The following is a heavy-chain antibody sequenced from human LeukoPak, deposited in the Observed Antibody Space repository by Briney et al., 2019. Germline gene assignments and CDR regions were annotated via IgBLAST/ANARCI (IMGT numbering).Heavy chain of an antibody. D-gene: IGHD1-26*01. J-gene: IGHJ6*01. CDR1: GFTFSSYG. V-gene: IGHV3-23*01. Sequence: GGSLRLSCAASGFTFSSYGMHWVRQAPGKGLEWVSGISGRGGSTYYADAVKGRFTISRDNSKNTLYLEMNSLRAEDTAIYYCAKMKGHPLPKYYMDVWGQGTTVTVSS. CDR3: AKMKGHPLPKYYMDV. CDR2: ISGRGGST.